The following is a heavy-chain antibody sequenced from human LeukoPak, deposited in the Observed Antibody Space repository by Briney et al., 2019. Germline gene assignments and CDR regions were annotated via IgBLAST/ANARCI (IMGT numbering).Heavy chain of an antibody. CDR2: IIPIFGTA. Sequence: SVKVSCRASGYTFTSYYMHWVRQAPGQGLEWMGGIIPIFGTANYAQKFQGRVTITADKSTSTAYMELSSLRSEDTAVYYCARGDHYYGSGSYGEFDYWGQGTLVTVSS. CDR1: GYTFTSYY. J-gene: IGHJ4*02. V-gene: IGHV1-69*06. D-gene: IGHD3-10*01. CDR3: ARGDHYYGSGSYGEFDY.